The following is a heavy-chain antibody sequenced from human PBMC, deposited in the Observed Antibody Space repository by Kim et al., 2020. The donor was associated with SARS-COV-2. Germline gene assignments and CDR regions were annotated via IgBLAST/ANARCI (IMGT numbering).Heavy chain of an antibody. J-gene: IGHJ4*02. CDR1: GGSISSSSYY. D-gene: IGHD2-15*01. V-gene: IGHV4-39*01. CDR3: ARHILRDIAVPYFDY. CDR2: IYYSGST. Sequence: SETLSLTCTVSGGSISSSSYYWGWIRQPPGKGLEWIGSIYYSGSTYYNPSLKSRVTISVDTSKNQFSLKLSSVTAADTAVYYCARHILRDIAVPYFDYWGQGTLVTVSS.